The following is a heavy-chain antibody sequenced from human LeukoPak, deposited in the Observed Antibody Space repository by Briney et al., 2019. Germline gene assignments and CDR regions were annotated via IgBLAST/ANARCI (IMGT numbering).Heavy chain of an antibody. V-gene: IGHV3-30*02. CDR2: IRYDGSNK. CDR3: AKVRWDNSGWYYLDY. J-gene: IGHJ4*02. CDR1: GFTFSSYG. D-gene: IGHD6-19*01. Sequence: HTGGSLRLSCAASGFTFSSYGMHWVRQAPGKGLEWVAFIRYDGSNKYYADSVKGRFTISRDNSKNTLYLQMNSLRAEDTAVYYCAKVRWDNSGWYYLDYWGQGTLVTVSS.